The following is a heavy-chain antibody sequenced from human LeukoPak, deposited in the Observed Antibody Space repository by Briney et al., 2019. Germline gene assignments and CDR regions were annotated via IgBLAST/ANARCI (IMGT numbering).Heavy chain of an antibody. V-gene: IGHV3-74*01. J-gene: IGHJ4*02. D-gene: IGHD6-6*01. CDR1: GFTFTSYA. CDR2: LPPDELGI. CDR3: VGTIASRGSEY. Sequence: GGSLRLSCAASGFTFTSYAMNWVRQAPGMGLVWVSRLPPDELGIIYADSVKGRFTVSRDNAKNTVYLQMNNLRVDDTAMYYCVGTIASRGSEYWGQGALVTVSS.